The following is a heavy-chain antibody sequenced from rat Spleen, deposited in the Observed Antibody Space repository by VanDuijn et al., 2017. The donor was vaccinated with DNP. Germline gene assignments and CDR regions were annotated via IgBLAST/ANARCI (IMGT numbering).Heavy chain of an antibody. V-gene: IGHV3-1*01. D-gene: IGHD1-10*01. CDR3: ARYITTGAMDA. J-gene: IGHJ4*01. CDR2: ISYSGST. Sequence: VQLKESGPGLVQPSQTLSLTCTVSGYSITSNYWGWIRKFPGNKMEWIGHISYSGSTSYNPSLKSRISITRDTSKNQFFLQVNSVTTEDTATYYCARYITTGAMDAWGQGTSVTVSS. CDR1: GYSITSNY.